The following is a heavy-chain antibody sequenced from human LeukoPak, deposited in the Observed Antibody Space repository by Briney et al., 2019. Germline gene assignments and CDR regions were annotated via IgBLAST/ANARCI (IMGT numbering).Heavy chain of an antibody. Sequence: ASVKVSCKASGGTFSSYAISWVRQAPGQGLEWMGGIIPIFGTANYAQKFQGRVTITTDESTSTAYMELSSLRSEDTAVYYCVRRVTEQISFDIWGQGTTVTVSS. CDR3: VRRVTEQISFDI. CDR2: IIPIFGTA. V-gene: IGHV1-69*05. D-gene: IGHD1-14*01. CDR1: GGTFSSYA. J-gene: IGHJ3*02.